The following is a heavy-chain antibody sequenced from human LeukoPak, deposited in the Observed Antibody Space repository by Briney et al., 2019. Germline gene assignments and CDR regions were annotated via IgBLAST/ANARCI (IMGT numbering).Heavy chain of an antibody. V-gene: IGHV4-39*07. J-gene: IGHJ3*02. CDR3: ATYYDILTGWLAFDI. CDR1: GVSISSSNSY. CDR2: IYYSGST. Sequence: SETLSLTCTVSGVSISSSNSYWGWIRQPPGKGLEWIGSIYYSGSTYYNPSLKSRVTISVDTSKNQFSLKLSSVTAADTAVYYCATYYDILTGWLAFDIWGQGTMVTVSS. D-gene: IGHD3-9*01.